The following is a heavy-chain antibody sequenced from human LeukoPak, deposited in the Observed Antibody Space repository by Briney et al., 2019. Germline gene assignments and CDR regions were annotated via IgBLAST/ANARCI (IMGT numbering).Heavy chain of an antibody. CDR1: GASTSDVTYN. V-gene: IGHV4-39*07. J-gene: IGHJ4*02. D-gene: IGHD3-16*01. CDR2: IYYSGTA. Sequence: SETLSLTCTVSGASTSDVTYNWGWIRQPPGKGLEWIGSIYYSGTAYYNPSLKSRVTISVGTSKKQFSLKLSSVTAADTAVYYCARDTIGIGLRLGEYTDYWGQGILVTVSS. CDR3: ARDTIGIGLRLGEYTDY.